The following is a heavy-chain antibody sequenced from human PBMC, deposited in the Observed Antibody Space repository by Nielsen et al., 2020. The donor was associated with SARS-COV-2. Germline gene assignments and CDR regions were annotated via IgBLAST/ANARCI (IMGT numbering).Heavy chain of an antibody. CDR2: INAGNANT. J-gene: IGHJ4*02. CDR1: GYTFTSYG. D-gene: IGHD6-6*01. CDR3: ARDAAWGDSSSSY. Sequence: ASVKVSCKASGYTFTSYGISWVRQAPGQGLEWMGWINAGNANTKYSQKFQGRVTITRDTSASTAYMELSSLRSEDTAVYYCARDAAWGDSSSSYWGQGTLVTVSS. V-gene: IGHV1-18*01.